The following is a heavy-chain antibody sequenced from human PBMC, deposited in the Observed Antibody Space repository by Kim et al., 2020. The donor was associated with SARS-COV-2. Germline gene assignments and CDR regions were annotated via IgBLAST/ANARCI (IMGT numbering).Heavy chain of an antibody. CDR3: ARIAAAGNFDY. V-gene: IGHV3-7*04. Sequence: KCCVDSVKGRFTIARDNAKNSLYLQMNTLRAEDTAVYYCARIAAAGNFDYWGQGTLVTVSS. CDR2: K. D-gene: IGHD6-13*01. J-gene: IGHJ4*02.